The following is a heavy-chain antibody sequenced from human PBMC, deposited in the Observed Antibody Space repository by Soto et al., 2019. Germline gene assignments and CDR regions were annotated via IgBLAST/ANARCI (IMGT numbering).Heavy chain of an antibody. J-gene: IGHJ4*02. CDR3: AHRRGDLLTGHYYFDY. V-gene: IGHV2-5*02. CDR2: ISWDGEK. Sequence: QITLKESGPTLVKPTQTLTLTCTFSGFSLNTRGVGVGWIRQPPGKALEWLALISWDGEKRYSPSLKRRLTITKDPSENQVVLTMTNIDPVDTATYYRAHRRGDLLTGHYYFDYWGQGTLVTVSS. CDR1: GFSLNTRGVG. D-gene: IGHD3-9*01.